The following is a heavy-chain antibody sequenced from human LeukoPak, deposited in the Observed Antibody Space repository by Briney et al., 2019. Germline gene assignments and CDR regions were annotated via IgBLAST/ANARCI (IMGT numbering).Heavy chain of an antibody. J-gene: IGHJ2*01. CDR3: ARVPVAAAGPWWYFDL. Sequence: GASVKVSCKTSGYTFISYAMNWVRQAPGQGLEWMGWINTNTGNPTYAQGFTGRFVFSLDTSVSTAYLQISSLKAEDTAVYYCARVPVAAAGPWWYFDLWGRGTLATVSS. CDR2: INTNTGNP. V-gene: IGHV7-4-1*02. CDR1: GYTFISYA. D-gene: IGHD6-13*01.